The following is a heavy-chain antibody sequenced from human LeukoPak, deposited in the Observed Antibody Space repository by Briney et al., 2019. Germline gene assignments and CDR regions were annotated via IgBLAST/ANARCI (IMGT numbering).Heavy chain of an antibody. D-gene: IGHD5-12*01. CDR3: AREGRVSGYDFDC. V-gene: IGHV3-74*03. CDR1: GFTFSSYW. CDR2: INSDGSSI. Sequence: GGSLRLSCAASGFTFSSYWLHWVRQAPGKGLVWVSRINSDGSSITYADSVKGRFTISRDNAKNTLYLQLNSLRVEDTAVYYCAREGRVSGYDFDCWGQGTLVTVSS. J-gene: IGHJ4*02.